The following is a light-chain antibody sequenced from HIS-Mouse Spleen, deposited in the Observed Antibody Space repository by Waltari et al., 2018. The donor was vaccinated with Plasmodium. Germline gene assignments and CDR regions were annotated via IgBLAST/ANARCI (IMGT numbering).Light chain of an antibody. J-gene: IGKJ4*01. CDR1: QSVSSD. CDR3: QQRSNWPRVLT. Sequence: EIVLTQSPATLSLSPGERATLSCRASQSVSSDLAWYQQKPGQAPRLLIYDASNRATGIPARFSGSGSGTDFTLTISSLETEDFAVYYCQQRSNWPRVLTFGGGTKVEIK. CDR2: DAS. V-gene: IGKV3-11*01.